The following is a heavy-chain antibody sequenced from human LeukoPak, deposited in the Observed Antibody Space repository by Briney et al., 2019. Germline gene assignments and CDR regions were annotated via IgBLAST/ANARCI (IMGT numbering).Heavy chain of an antibody. J-gene: IGHJ6*03. V-gene: IGHV1-2*02. Sequence: ASVKVSCKTSGYTFTDYYIHWVRQAPGQGLEWMGWINPDSGYTNYAQKFQGRVTMTRDTSISTAYMELSRLRSDDTAAYYCARFLTAYYYMDVWGKGTTVTVSS. CDR3: ARFLTAYYYMDV. CDR2: INPDSGYT. CDR1: GYTFTDYY.